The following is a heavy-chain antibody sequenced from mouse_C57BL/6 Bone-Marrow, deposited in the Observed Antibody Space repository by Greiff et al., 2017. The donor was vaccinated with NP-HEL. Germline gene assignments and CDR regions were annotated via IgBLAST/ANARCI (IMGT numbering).Heavy chain of an antibody. CDR1: GFNFTDYY. CDR2: IDPGDGDT. CDR3: TKKGLYYASFAY. Sequence: VQLQQSGAELVRPGASVKLSCTASGFNFTDYYMHWVKQRPEQGLEWIGRIDPGDGDTEYAAKFQGKATMTADTSSNTAYMQLSSLTSEDTAVYYCTKKGLYYASFAYWGQGTLVTVSA. J-gene: IGHJ3*01. D-gene: IGHD1-1*01. V-gene: IGHV14-1*01.